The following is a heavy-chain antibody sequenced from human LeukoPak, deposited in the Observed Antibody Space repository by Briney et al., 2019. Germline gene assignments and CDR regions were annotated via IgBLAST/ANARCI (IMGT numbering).Heavy chain of an antibody. CDR3: AKYPLNMSWYYYGMDV. CDR1: GFTFSSYA. V-gene: IGHV3-23*01. Sequence: GGSLRLSCAASGFTFSSYAMSWVRQAPGKGLEWVSAISGSGGSTYYADSVKGRFTISRDNSKNTLYLQMNGLRAEDTAVYYCAKYPLNMSWYYYGMDVWGQGTTVTVSS. J-gene: IGHJ6*02. D-gene: IGHD2/OR15-2a*01. CDR2: ISGSGGST.